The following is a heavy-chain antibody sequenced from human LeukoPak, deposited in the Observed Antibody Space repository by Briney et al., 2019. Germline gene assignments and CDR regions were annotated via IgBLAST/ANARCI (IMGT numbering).Heavy chain of an antibody. V-gene: IGHV1-18*01. D-gene: IGHD3-22*01. CDR2: ISAYNGNT. J-gene: IGHJ4*02. CDR1: GYTFTSYG. Sequence: GASVKVSCKSSGYTFTSYGISWVRQAPGQGLEWMGWISAYNGNTNYAQKLQGRVTMTTDTSTSTAYMELRSLRSDDTAVYYCARDPVPLYYYDSSGYYYHLFDYWGQGTLVTVS. CDR3: ARDPVPLYYYDSSGYYYHLFDY.